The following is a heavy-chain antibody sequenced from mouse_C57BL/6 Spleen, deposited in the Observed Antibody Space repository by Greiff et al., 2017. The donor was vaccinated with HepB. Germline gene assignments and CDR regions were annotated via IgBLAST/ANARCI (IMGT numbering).Heavy chain of an antibody. J-gene: IGHJ3*01. CDR2: INPYNGDT. CDR1: GYSFTGYF. CDR3: ARCGITTVVDQAWFAY. D-gene: IGHD1-1*01. Sequence: EVQLQQSGPELVKPGDSVKISCKASGYSFTGYFMNWVMQSHGKSLEWIGRINPYNGDTFYNQKFKGKATLTVDKSSSTAHMELRSLTSEDSAVYYCARCGITTVVDQAWFAYWGQGTLVTVSA. V-gene: IGHV1-20*01.